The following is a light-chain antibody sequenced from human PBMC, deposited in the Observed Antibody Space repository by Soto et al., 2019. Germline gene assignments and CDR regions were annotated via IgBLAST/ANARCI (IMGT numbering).Light chain of an antibody. V-gene: IGLV2-23*02. CDR3: CSYAGSSTFV. Sequence: QSALTQPASVSGSPGQSITISCTGTISDVGSYDLVSWYQQHPGKAPKLMIYEASQRPSGVSNRFSGSKSDNTASLTISGLLAEDEADYYCCSYAGSSTFVFGGGTKVTVL. CDR1: ISDVGSYDL. CDR2: EAS. J-gene: IGLJ2*01.